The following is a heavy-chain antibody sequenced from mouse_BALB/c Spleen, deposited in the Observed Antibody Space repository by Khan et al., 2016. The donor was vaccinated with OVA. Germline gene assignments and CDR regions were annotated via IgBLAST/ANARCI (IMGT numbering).Heavy chain of an antibody. CDR1: GFTFSDYY. CDR2: ISNGGGST. Sequence: EVELVESGGGLVQPGGSLKLSCATSGFTFSDYYMYWVRQTPEKRLEWVAYISNGGGSTYYPDTVKGRFTLSRENAKNTMYLQMSRLKSEDTAMYYCARLYYGSFYWYFDVWGAGTSVTVSS. V-gene: IGHV5-12*02. D-gene: IGHD1-1*01. CDR3: ARLYYGSFYWYFDV. J-gene: IGHJ1*01.